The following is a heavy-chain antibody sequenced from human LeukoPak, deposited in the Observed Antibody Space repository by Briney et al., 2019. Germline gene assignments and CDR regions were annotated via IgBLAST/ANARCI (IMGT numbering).Heavy chain of an antibody. V-gene: IGHV4-59*12. CDR1: GGSISSYY. Sequence: SETLSLICTVSGGSISSYYWSWIRQPPGKGLEWIGYIYYSGSTNYNPSLKSRVTISVDTSKNQFSLKLSSVTAADTAVYYCARLVPRYGSGSQSDYWGQGTLVTVSS. CDR3: ARLVPRYGSGSQSDY. J-gene: IGHJ4*02. CDR2: IYYSGST. D-gene: IGHD3-10*01.